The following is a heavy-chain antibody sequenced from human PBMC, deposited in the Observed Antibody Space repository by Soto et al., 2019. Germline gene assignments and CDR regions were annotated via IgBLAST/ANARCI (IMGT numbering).Heavy chain of an antibody. J-gene: IGHJ3*02. CDR3: ARAYCSGGSCYPDAFDI. CDR2: IYYTGTA. V-gene: IGHV4-59*01. Sequence: SLTCSVSGGSISSDYWAWIRQPPGKGLECLGYIYYTGTANYSPSLKSRVTMSVGTSGKQFSLKLTSVTAADTAVYYCARAYCSGGSCYPDAFDIWGQGTMVTVSS. CDR1: GGSISSDY. D-gene: IGHD2-15*01.